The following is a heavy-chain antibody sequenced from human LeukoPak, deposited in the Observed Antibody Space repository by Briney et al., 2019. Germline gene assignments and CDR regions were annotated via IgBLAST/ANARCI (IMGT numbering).Heavy chain of an antibody. J-gene: IGHJ3*02. Sequence: GGSLRLSCAASGFTFSSYAMSWVRQAPGKGLEWVSAISGSGGSTYYADSVKGRFTISRDNSKNTLNLQMNSLRAEDTAVYYCAKDEGAQQLVDVAFDIWGQGTMVTVSS. V-gene: IGHV3-23*01. D-gene: IGHD6-13*01. CDR1: GFTFSSYA. CDR3: AKDEGAQQLVDVAFDI. CDR2: ISGSGGST.